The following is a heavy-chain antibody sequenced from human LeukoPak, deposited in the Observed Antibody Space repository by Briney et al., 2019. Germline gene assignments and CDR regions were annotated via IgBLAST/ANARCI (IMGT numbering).Heavy chain of an antibody. CDR1: GFNFGDYF. CDR2: ISESGTNI. D-gene: IGHD6-13*01. Sequence: PGGSLRLSCTASGFNFGDYFMSWIRQSPGKGLEWVAFISESGTNIHYADSVKGRFTISRDNSKNTLYLQMNSLRAEDTALYYCAKDHSQARYSITWKFDPWGQGTLVTVSS. CDR3: AKDHSQARYSITWKFDP. V-gene: IGHV3-11*01. J-gene: IGHJ5*02.